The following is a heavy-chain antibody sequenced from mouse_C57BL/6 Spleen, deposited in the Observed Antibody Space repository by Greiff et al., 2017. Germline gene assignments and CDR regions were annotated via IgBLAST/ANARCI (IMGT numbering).Heavy chain of an antibody. CDR2: INPNYGTT. CDR1: GYSFTDYN. D-gene: IGHD1-1*01. Sequence: EVQLQQSGPELVKPGASVKISCKASGYSFTDYNMTWVKQSNGQSLEWIGVINPNYGTTSYNQKFKGKATLTVDQSSSTAYMQINSLPSEDSAVXYCASLFTTVVSRAMDYWGQGTSVTVSS. J-gene: IGHJ4*01. V-gene: IGHV1-39*01. CDR3: ASLFTTVVSRAMDY.